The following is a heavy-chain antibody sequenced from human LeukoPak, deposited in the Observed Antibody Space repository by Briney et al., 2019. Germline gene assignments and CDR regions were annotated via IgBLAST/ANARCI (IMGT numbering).Heavy chain of an antibody. CDR1: GFTFSRNW. V-gene: IGHV3-74*01. CDR2: INSDGNST. J-gene: IGHJ3*02. D-gene: IGHD5-12*01. CDR3: ALKGYVDAFDI. Sequence: PGGSLRLSCAASGFTFSRNWMHWVRQAPGKGLVWVSRINSDGNSTRYADSVKGRFTISRDNAKNVLYLQMNSLRAEDTAVYYCALKGYVDAFDIWGQGTMVTVSS.